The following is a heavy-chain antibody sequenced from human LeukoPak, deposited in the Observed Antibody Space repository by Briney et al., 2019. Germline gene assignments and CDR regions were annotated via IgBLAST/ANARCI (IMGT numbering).Heavy chain of an antibody. Sequence: GGSLRLSCAASGFTFSSYEMNWVRQAPGKGLEWVSYISSSGSTIYYADSVKGRFTISRDNAKNSLYLQMNSLRAEDTAVYYCARDINCSSTSCVLFDYWGQGTLVTVSS. CDR3: ARDINCSSTSCVLFDY. V-gene: IGHV3-48*03. CDR1: GFTFSSYE. CDR2: ISSSGSTI. D-gene: IGHD2-2*01. J-gene: IGHJ4*02.